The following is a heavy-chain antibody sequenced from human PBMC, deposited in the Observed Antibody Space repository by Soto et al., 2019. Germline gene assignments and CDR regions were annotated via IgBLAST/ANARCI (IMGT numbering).Heavy chain of an antibody. CDR3: AIIVGATFAFDI. CDR2: INHSGST. CDR1: GGSFSGYY. Sequence: SETLSLTCAVYGGSFSGYYWSWIRQPPGKGLEWIGEINHSGSTNYNPTPKSRVTISVDTSKNQFSLKLSSVTAADTAVYYCAIIVGATFAFDIWGQGTMVTVSS. V-gene: IGHV4-34*01. J-gene: IGHJ3*02. D-gene: IGHD1-26*01.